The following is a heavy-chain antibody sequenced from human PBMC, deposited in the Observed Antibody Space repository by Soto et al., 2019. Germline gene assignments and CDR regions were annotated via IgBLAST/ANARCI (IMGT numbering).Heavy chain of an antibody. V-gene: IGHV4-39*01. CDR2: IYYSGST. Sequence: QLQLQESGPGLVKPSETLSLTCTVSGGSISSSSYYWGWIRQPPGKGLEWIGSIYYSGSTYYNPSLKSRVTRSVDTSKTQFSLKLSSVTAADTAVYYCARGRIQLWRGYFDLWGRGTLVTVSS. J-gene: IGHJ2*01. D-gene: IGHD5-18*01. CDR1: GGSISSSSYY. CDR3: ARGRIQLWRGYFDL.